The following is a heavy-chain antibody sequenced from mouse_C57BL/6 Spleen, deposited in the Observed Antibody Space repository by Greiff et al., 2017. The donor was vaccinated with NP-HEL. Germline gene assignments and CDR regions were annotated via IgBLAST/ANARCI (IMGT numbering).Heavy chain of an antibody. CDR3: ARGYDYDEGFAY. Sequence: QVQLQQSGPELVKPGASVKISCKASGYSFTSYYIHWVKQRPGQGLEWIGWIYPGSGNTKYNEKFKGKATLTADTSSSTAYMQLSSLTSEDSAVYYCARGYDYDEGFAYWGQGTLVTVSA. V-gene: IGHV1-66*01. D-gene: IGHD2-4*01. CDR2: IYPGSGNT. J-gene: IGHJ3*01. CDR1: GYSFTSYY.